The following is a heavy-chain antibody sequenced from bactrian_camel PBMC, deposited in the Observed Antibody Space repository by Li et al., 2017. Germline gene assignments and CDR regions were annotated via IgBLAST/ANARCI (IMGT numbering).Heavy chain of an antibody. CDR3: VADRKNWGACLRREYSP. Sequence: QLVESGGGSVQPGGSLRLSCSASGLTRELNWKAWFRQAPGKEREAVAVMYGVPTYANLVKGRFTISKDNAKDTLYLQMNSLSPEDSAMYYCVADRKNWGACLRREYSPWGQGTQVTVS. V-gene: IGHV3S53*01. CDR1: GLTRELNW. D-gene: IGHD3*01. CDR2: MYGVP. J-gene: IGHJ6*01.